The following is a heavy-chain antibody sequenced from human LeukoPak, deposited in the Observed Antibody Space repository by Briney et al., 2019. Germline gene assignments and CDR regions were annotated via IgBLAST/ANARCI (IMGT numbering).Heavy chain of an antibody. D-gene: IGHD6-19*01. J-gene: IGHJ1*01. CDR2: IYPNTGGT. V-gene: IGHV1-2*04. Sequence: ASVKVSCKASGYTFVAYYIHWVRQAPGQGLEWMGWIYPNTGGTTYAQKFQGWVTMTRDTSVNTAYMEMRRLRSDDTAIYYCARGWYSSGQTSLQHWGQGSLVIVSS. CDR3: ARGWYSSGQTSLQH. CDR1: GYTFVAYY.